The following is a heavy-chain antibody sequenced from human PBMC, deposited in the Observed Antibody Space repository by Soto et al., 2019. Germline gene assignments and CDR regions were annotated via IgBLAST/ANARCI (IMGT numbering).Heavy chain of an antibody. V-gene: IGHV4-59*08. Sequence: SETLSLTCTVSGGSISSYYWSWIRQPPGKGLEWIGYIYYSGSTNYNPSLKSRVTISVDTSKNQFSLRLNSVTAADPAVYYCARSSIVPRLLMYPFDYGGQGTLVTVSS. CDR1: GGSISSYY. CDR2: IYYSGST. J-gene: IGHJ4*02. D-gene: IGHD2-8*01. CDR3: ARSSIVPRLLMYPFDY.